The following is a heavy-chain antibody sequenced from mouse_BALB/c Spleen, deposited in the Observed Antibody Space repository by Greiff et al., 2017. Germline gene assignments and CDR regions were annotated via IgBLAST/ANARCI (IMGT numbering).Heavy chain of an antibody. CDR3: ARRSTTHDY. Sequence: EVQLHQSGPELVKPGASVKISCKASGYTFTDYYMNWVKQSHGKSLEWIGLVNPNNGGTSYNQKFKGKATLTVDKSSSTAYMELRSLTSEDSAVYYCARRSTTHDYWGQGTTLTVSS. J-gene: IGHJ2*01. D-gene: IGHD2-1*01. CDR1: GYTFTDYY. CDR2: VNPNNGGT. V-gene: IGHV1-26*01.